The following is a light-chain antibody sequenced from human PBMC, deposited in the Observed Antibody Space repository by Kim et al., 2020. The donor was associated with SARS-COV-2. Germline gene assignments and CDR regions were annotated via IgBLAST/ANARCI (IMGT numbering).Light chain of an antibody. J-gene: IGLJ2*01. CDR1: TSNIGSDT. V-gene: IGLV1-44*01. CDR3: AAWDDSLDGPS. CDR2: SND. Sequence: ELTQPPSASGTPGQTVTISCSGITSNIGSDTVNWYQQFPGTAPKLLIYSNDQRPSGVPDRFSGSKSGTSASLAISGLQSEDEADYYCAAWDDSLDGPSFGGGTQLT.